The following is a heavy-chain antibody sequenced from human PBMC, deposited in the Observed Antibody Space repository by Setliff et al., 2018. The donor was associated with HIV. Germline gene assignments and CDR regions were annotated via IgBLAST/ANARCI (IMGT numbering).Heavy chain of an antibody. J-gene: IGHJ6*02. CDR3: ARSRSMDV. CDR2: IIAGDGRT. CDR1: GYTFINCG. Sequence: GASVKVSCKASGYTFINCGIHWVRQAPGQRPQWMGWIIAGDGRTKYSQDFQGRVTFTSDTSATTAYMELSSLRSEDTAVYYCARSRSMDVWGQGTSVTVSS. V-gene: IGHV1-3*01.